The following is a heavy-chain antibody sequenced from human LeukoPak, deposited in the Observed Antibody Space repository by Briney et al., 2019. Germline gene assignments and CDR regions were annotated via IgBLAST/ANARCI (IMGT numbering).Heavy chain of an antibody. J-gene: IGHJ6*02. D-gene: IGHD3-10*01. CDR2: INAGNGNT. Sequence: ASVKVSCKASGYTFTSYAMHWVRQAPGQRLEWMGWINAGNGNTKYSQKFQGRVTITRDTSASTAYMELSSLRSEDTAVYYCARAESGSGSYGGDYYGMDVWGQGTTVTVSS. CDR3: ARAESGSGSYGGDYYGMDV. V-gene: IGHV1-3*01. CDR1: GYTFTSYA.